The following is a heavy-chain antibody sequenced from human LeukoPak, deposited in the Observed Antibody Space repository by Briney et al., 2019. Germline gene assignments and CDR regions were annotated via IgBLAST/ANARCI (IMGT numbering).Heavy chain of an antibody. J-gene: IGHJ4*02. V-gene: IGHV3-48*01. CDR3: ARRFGSYYIDY. Sequence: GGSLRLSCAASGFTFSLYSINWVRQAPGKGLEWVSYISGSSTTIYYADSVKGRFTVSRDNAKNSLYLQMNSLRAEDTAVYYCARRFGSYYIDYWGQGTLVTVSS. D-gene: IGHD1-26*01. CDR2: ISGSSTTI. CDR1: GFTFSLYS.